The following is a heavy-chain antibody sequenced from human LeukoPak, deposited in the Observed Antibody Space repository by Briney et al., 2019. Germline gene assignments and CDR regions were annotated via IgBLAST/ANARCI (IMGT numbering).Heavy chain of an antibody. V-gene: IGHV1-69*13. Sequence: SVKVSCKASGYTFTSYGISWVRQAPGQGLEWMGGIIPIFGTANYAQKFQGRVTITADESTSTAYMELSSLRSEDTAVYYCARLRGGLTSDYWGQGTLVTVSS. CDR3: ARLRGGLTSDY. CDR1: GYTFTSYG. CDR2: IIPIFGTA. D-gene: IGHD2-15*01. J-gene: IGHJ4*02.